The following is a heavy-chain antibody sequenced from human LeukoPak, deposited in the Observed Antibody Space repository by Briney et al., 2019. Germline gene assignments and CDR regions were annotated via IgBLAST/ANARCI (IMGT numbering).Heavy chain of an antibody. CDR1: GFTSSNYG. Sequence: GGSLRLSCAASGFTSSNYGMHWVRQAPGKGLEWVAVISYDGSNKYYADSVKGRFTISRDNSKNTLYLQMNSLRAEDTAVYYCAKDGSSGWYEDSYFDYWGQGTLVTVSS. V-gene: IGHV3-30*18. CDR2: ISYDGSNK. CDR3: AKDGSSGWYEDSYFDY. D-gene: IGHD6-19*01. J-gene: IGHJ4*02.